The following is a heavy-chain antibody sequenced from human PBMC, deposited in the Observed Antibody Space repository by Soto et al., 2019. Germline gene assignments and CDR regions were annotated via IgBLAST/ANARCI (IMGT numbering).Heavy chain of an antibody. CDR1: GFTFSNYA. CDR2: ISGSGGST. J-gene: IGHJ5*01. V-gene: IGHV3-23*01. CDR3: AKGSTTIVSSGINGFDY. Sequence: EVQLLESGGGLVQPGGSPRLSCAASGFTFSNYAMSWVRQAPGKGLEWVSSISGSGGSTYYADSVKGRFTISRDNSKNSLYLQMNSLRAEDTSIYDCAKGSTTIVSSGINGFDYGGQGTLVIVSS. D-gene: IGHD3-22*01.